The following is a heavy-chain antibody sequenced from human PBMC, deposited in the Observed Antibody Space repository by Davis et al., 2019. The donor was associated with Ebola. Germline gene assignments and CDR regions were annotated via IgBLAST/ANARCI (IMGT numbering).Heavy chain of an antibody. Sequence: GGSLRLSCAASGFNFRNYDMHWVRQATGKGLEWVSGIGTAGDPNYVGSVKGRFTISRENAKNSLYLQMNSLRAGDTAVYYCTRGLTGGLDPWGQGTLVTVSS. J-gene: IGHJ5*02. D-gene: IGHD3-10*01. V-gene: IGHV3-13*05. CDR1: GFNFRNYD. CDR2: IGTAGDP. CDR3: TRGLTGGLDP.